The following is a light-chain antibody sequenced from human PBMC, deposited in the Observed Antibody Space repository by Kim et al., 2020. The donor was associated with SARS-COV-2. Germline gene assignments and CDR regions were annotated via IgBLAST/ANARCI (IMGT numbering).Light chain of an antibody. CDR3: QQYDKLPLT. CDR1: HDVSNY. J-gene: IGKJ4*01. Sequence: SASIGERVTITCQASHDVSNYLNWYQQQSGNAPKVLINDVSDLETGVPSRFSGSGFGTEFTLTISRLQPEDIGTYICQQYDKLPLTFGGGTKVEI. V-gene: IGKV1-33*01. CDR2: DVS.